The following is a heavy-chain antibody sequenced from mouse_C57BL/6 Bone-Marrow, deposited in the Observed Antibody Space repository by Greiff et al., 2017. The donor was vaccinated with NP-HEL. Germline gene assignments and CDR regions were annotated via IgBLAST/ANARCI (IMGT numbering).Heavy chain of an antibody. Sequence: SGAELARPGASVKMSCKASGYTFTSYTMHWVKQRPGQGLEWIGYINPSSGYTKYNQKFKDKATLTADKSSSTAYMQLSSLTSEDSAVYYCARDYYGSYFAYWGQGTLVTVSA. D-gene: IGHD1-1*01. CDR1: GYTFTSYT. CDR2: INPSSGYT. CDR3: ARDYYGSYFAY. J-gene: IGHJ3*01. V-gene: IGHV1-4*01.